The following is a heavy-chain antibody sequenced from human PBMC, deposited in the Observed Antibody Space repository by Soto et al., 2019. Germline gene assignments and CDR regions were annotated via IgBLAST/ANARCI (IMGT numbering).Heavy chain of an antibody. V-gene: IGHV3-23*01. Sequence: GGSLRLSCAASGFTFSSYAMSWVRQAPGKGLEWVSAISGSGGSTNYADSVKGRFTIARDNSKNTLYLQMNSLRAEDTAVYDCAKDVGKCGYCSSTSGYAFDIWGQGTMVTVSS. CDR1: GFTFSSYA. D-gene: IGHD2-2*03. J-gene: IGHJ3*02. CDR3: AKDVGKCGYCSSTSGYAFDI. CDR2: ISGSGGST.